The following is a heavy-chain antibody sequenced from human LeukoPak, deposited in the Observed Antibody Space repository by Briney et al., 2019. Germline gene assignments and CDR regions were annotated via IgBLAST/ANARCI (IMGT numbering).Heavy chain of an antibody. D-gene: IGHD2-2*01. J-gene: IGHJ4*02. CDR1: GFTFSAFG. CDR2: ISGSGGST. V-gene: IGHV3-23*01. Sequence: PGGSLRLSCAASGFTFSAFGMHWVRQAPGKGLEWVSAISGSGGSTYYADSVKGRFTISRDNSKNTLYLQMNSLRAEDTAVYYCAKGGRSSYALQDYWGQGTLVTVSS. CDR3: AKGGRSSYALQDY.